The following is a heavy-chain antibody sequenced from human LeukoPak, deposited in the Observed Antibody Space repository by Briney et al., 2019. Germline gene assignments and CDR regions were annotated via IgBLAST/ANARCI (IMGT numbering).Heavy chain of an antibody. CDR3: ATGVIRYYYYYYMDV. Sequence: ASVTVSXKVSGYTLTELSMHWVRQAPGKGLEWMGGFDPEDGETIYAQKFQGRVTMTEDTSTDTAYMELSSLRSEDTAVYYCATGVIRYYYYYYMDVWGKGTTVTVSS. J-gene: IGHJ6*03. V-gene: IGHV1-24*01. D-gene: IGHD3-16*02. CDR1: GYTLTELS. CDR2: FDPEDGET.